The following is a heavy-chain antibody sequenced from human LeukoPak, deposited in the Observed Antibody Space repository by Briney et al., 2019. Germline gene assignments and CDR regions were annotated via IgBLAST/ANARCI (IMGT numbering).Heavy chain of an antibody. Sequence: PSETLSLTCTVSGGSISSGGYYWSWIRQHPGKGLEWIGYIYYSGSTYYNPSLKSRVTISVDTSKNQFSLKLSSVTAAGTAVYYCARDYYDSSGLDYWGQGTLVTVSS. CDR3: ARDYYDSSGLDY. D-gene: IGHD3-22*01. V-gene: IGHV4-31*03. CDR2: IYYSGST. J-gene: IGHJ4*02. CDR1: GGSISSGGYY.